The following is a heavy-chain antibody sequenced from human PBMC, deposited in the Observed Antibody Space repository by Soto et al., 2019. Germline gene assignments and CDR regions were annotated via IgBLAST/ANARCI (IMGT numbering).Heavy chain of an antibody. CDR3: ATPPISIAVAGETEYYFDY. J-gene: IGHJ4*02. CDR1: GYIFTGYY. V-gene: IGHV1-2*04. D-gene: IGHD6-19*01. Sequence: ASVKVSCKASGYIFTGYYMHWVRQAPGQGLEWMGWINPNSGDTNYTQKFQGWVTMTRDTSISTAYMELSRLRSDDTAVYYCATPPISIAVAGETEYYFDYWGQGTLVTVSS. CDR2: INPNSGDT.